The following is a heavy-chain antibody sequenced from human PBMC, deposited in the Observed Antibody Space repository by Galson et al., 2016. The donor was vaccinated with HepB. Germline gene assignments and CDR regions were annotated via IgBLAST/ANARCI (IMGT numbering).Heavy chain of an antibody. V-gene: IGHV1-69*13. Sequence: SVKVSCKASGGTFSNNAFSWVRQAPGLGLEWMGGIIPIFGTADYAQKFKGRVTITADESTNTAYKEVSSLRSEDTAIHYCARGPQLRWTRDYSYYGMDVWGPGTTVTVSS. CDR3: ARGPQLRWTRDYSYYGMDV. J-gene: IGHJ6*02. CDR2: IIPIFGTA. CDR1: GGTFSNNA. D-gene: IGHD4-23*01.